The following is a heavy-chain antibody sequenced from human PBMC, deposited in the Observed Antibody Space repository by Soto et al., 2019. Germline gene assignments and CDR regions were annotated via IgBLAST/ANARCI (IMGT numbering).Heavy chain of an antibody. CDR2: IYASVTRP. J-gene: IGHJ1*01. D-gene: IGHD6-6*01. V-gene: IGHV5-51*01. Sequence: PGKPLNIACESSVYTFANYWIGWVRQVAEKRLWRVSIIYASVTRPIYKPHCQGEVTISADKSSSTSYQQWNSLKASETVIYYFSKFKYSTSLRYLHHWGQGTPVTVS. CDR3: SKFKYSTSLRYLHH. CDR1: VYTFANYW.